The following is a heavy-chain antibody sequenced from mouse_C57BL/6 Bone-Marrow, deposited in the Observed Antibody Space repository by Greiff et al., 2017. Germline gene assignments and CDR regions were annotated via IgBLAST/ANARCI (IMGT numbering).Heavy chain of an antibody. J-gene: IGHJ2*01. CDR1: GYTFTSYG. Sequence: VQLQQSGAELARPGASVKLSCKASGYTFTSYGISWVKQRTGQGLEWIGEIYPSSGNTYYNEKFKGKATLTAEKSSSTAYMELRSLTSEDSAVYFSARYYGDDWGQGTTLTVSS. CDR3: ARYYGDD. V-gene: IGHV1-81*01. CDR2: IYPSSGNT. D-gene: IGHD1-2*01.